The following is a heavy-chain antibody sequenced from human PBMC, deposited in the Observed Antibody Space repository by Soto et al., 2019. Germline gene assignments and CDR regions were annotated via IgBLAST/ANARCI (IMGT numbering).Heavy chain of an antibody. CDR3: ARSNSGYYKWFDT. CDR1: GDSISNSNYY. CDR2: IYYSGIT. D-gene: IGHD3-22*01. J-gene: IGHJ5*02. Sequence: SETLSLTCTVSGDSISNSNYYWGWIRQPPGKGLEWIANIYYSGITYYNPSLKSRVAISVDTSKNQFSLKLSSVTAADTAIYYCARSNSGYYKWFDTWGQG. V-gene: IGHV4-39*01.